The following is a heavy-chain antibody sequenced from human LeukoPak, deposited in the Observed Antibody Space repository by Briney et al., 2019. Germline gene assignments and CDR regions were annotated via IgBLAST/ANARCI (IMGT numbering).Heavy chain of an antibody. J-gene: IGHJ4*02. Sequence: SVKVSCKASGGTFSSYAISWVRQAPGQGLEWMGRIIPILGIANYAQKFQGRVTITADKSTSTAYMELSSLRSEDTAVYYCASGGTGYSSSWYPAFDYWGQGTLVTVSS. CDR2: IIPILGIA. CDR3: ASGGTGYSSSWYPAFDY. D-gene: IGHD6-13*01. V-gene: IGHV1-69*04. CDR1: GGTFSSYA.